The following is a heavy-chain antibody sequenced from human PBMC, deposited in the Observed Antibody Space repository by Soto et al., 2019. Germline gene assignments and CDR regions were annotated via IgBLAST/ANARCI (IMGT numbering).Heavy chain of an antibody. V-gene: IGHV3-9*01. D-gene: IGHD3-22*01. Sequence: SLKISCAASGFTFDDYAMHWVRQAPGKGLEWVSGISCNSGSIGYADSVKGRFTISRDNAKNSLYLQMNSLRAEDTALYYCAKDAIVRAHGAFDIWGQGTMVTVSS. CDR1: GFTFDDYA. J-gene: IGHJ3*02. CDR2: ISCNSGSI. CDR3: AKDAIVRAHGAFDI.